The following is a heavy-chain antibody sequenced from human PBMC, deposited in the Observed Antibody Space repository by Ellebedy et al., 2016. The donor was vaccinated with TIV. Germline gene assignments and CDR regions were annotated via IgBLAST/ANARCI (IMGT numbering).Heavy chain of an antibody. CDR1: GFTFSGSA. Sequence: GESLKISCAASGFTFSGSAMHWVRQASGKGLEWVGRIRSKANSYATAYAASVKGRFTISRDDSTNTAYLQMNSLKTEDTAVYYCTTWSLNFDYWGQGTLVTVSS. CDR2: IRSKANSYAT. V-gene: IGHV3-73*01. D-gene: IGHD2-8*01. CDR3: TTWSLNFDY. J-gene: IGHJ4*02.